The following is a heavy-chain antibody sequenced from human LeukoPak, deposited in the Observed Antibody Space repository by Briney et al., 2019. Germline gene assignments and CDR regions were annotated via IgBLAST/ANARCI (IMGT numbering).Heavy chain of an antibody. D-gene: IGHD2-15*01. CDR1: GYTFAAYY. CDR3: ARDLGSRGGYFSGY. Sequence: ASVKVSCKASGYTFAAYYIHWVRQAPGQGLEWMGWINPNSGGTNSAQKFQGRVTTTRDTSITTTYMEVGRLTSDDTAVYYCARDLGSRGGYFSGYWGQGTLVSVSS. J-gene: IGHJ4*02. V-gene: IGHV1-2*02. CDR2: INPNSGGT.